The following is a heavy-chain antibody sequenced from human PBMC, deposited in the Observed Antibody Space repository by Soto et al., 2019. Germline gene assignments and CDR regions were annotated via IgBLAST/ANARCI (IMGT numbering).Heavy chain of an antibody. Sequence: SETLSLTCAVYVGSFSGYYWSWIRQPPGKGLEWIGEINHSGSTNYNPSLKSRVTISVDTSKNQFSLKLSSVTAADTAVYYCAALGSTTYDSSGYYYPAGFDYWGQGTPVTVSS. V-gene: IGHV4-34*01. CDR3: AALGSTTYDSSGYYYPAGFDY. D-gene: IGHD3-22*01. J-gene: IGHJ4*02. CDR1: VGSFSGYY. CDR2: INHSGST.